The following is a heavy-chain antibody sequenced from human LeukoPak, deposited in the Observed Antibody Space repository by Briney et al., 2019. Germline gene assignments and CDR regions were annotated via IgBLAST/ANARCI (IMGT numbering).Heavy chain of an antibody. V-gene: IGHV3-74*03. CDR1: GFTFSITW. Sequence: GGSLRLSCAASGFTFSITWMHWVRQPPGKGLVWVARITSDGSSTTYAESVKGRFTISRDNAKNTLYLQMNSLRAEDTAVYYCARPSGYYDFWSGYSSHYFDYWGQGTLVTVSS. CDR2: ITSDGSST. CDR3: ARPSGYYDFWSGYSSHYFDY. J-gene: IGHJ4*02. D-gene: IGHD3-3*01.